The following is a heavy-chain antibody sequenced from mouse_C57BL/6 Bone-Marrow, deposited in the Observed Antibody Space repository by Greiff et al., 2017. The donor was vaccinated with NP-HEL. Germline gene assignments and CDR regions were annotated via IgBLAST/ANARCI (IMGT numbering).Heavy chain of an antibody. Sequence: EVKLVESGEGLVKPRGSLKLSCAASGFTFSSYAMSWVRQTPEKRLEWVAYISSGGDYIYYADTVKGRFTISRDNARNTLYLQMSSLKSEDTAMYYCTRFTVVALYWYFDVWGTGTTVTVSS. V-gene: IGHV5-9-1*02. CDR3: TRFTVVALYWYFDV. J-gene: IGHJ1*03. CDR2: ISSGGDYI. CDR1: GFTFSSYA. D-gene: IGHD1-1*01.